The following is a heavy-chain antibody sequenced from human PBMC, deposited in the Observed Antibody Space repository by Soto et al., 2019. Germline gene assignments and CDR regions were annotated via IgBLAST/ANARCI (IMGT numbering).Heavy chain of an antibody. V-gene: IGHV4-31*03. J-gene: IGHJ5*02. CDR3: ARAISYYYDSSGYWFDP. CDR2: IYYSGST. Sequence: SSETLSLTCTVSGGSISSGGYYWSWIRQHPGKGLEWIGYIYYSGSTYYNPSLKSRVTISVDTSKNQFSLKLSSVTAADMAVYYCARAISYYYDSSGYWFDPWGQGTLVTVSS. CDR1: GGSISSGGYY. D-gene: IGHD3-22*01.